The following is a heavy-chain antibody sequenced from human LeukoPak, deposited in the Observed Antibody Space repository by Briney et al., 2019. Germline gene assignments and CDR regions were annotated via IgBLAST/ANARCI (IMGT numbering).Heavy chain of an antibody. CDR2: INPNSGGT. CDR3: ARAMMTSVSMGDY. V-gene: IGHV1-2*02. CDR1: GYTXTGYY. Sequence: ASVKVSCKASGYTXTGYYIHWVRQAPGPGLESMGWINPNSGGTNYAQKFQGKVTMTRDTSISTAYMELSRLTSDDTAVYYCARAMMTSVSMGDYWGQGTLVTVSS. J-gene: IGHJ4*02. D-gene: IGHD4-17*01.